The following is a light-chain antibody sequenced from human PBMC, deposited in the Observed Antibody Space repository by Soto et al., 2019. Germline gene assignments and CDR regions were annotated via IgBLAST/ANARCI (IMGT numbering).Light chain of an antibody. V-gene: IGLV2-14*03. J-gene: IGLJ1*01. CDR3: CSYTTSSTYV. Sequence: QSVLTQPASVSGSPGQSIAISCTGTSSDGGGDNYVSWYQQHTGKAPKLMIYDVSNRPSGVSNRFSGSKSGNTASLTISGLQADDEAASDCCSYTTSSTYVFGTGTKVTVL. CDR2: DVS. CDR1: SSDGGGDNY.